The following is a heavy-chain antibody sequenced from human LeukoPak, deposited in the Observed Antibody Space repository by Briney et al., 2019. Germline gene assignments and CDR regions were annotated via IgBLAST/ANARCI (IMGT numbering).Heavy chain of an antibody. Sequence: GGSLRHSRAASGFTFCSYRMHSVRQAPGKGREWVAPIWSDGTNKNYADSVKGRFTISRDISTNTLYLQLNSLRAQDTPVYYCARGPAGSFDIWGQGTMVTVSS. CDR3: ARGPAGSFDI. V-gene: IGHV3-33*01. CDR1: GFTFCSYR. CDR2: IWSDGTNK. J-gene: IGHJ3*02.